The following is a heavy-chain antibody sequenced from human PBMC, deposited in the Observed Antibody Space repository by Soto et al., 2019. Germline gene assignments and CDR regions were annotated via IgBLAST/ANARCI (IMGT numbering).Heavy chain of an antibody. J-gene: IGHJ4*02. CDR1: GGSISSGGYY. CDR3: ARLTVAPGGFDY. D-gene: IGHD4-17*01. Sequence: SETLSLTCTVSGGSISSGGYYWSWIRQHPGKGLEWIGYIYYSGSTNYNPSLKSRVTISVDTSKNQSSLKLSSVTAADTAVYYCARLTVAPGGFDYWGQGTLVTVSS. CDR2: IYYSGST. V-gene: IGHV4-61*08.